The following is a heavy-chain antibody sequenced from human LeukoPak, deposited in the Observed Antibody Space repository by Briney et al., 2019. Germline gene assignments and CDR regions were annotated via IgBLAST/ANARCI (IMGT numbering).Heavy chain of an antibody. J-gene: IGHJ3*02. D-gene: IGHD5-12*01. CDR2: MNPNSGNT. Sequence: ASVKVSCKASGYTFTSYDINWVRQATGQGLEWMGWMNPNSGNTGYAQKFQGRVTITTDESTSTAYMELSSLRSEDTAVYYCARDRDSGYDWDAFDIWGQGTMVTVSP. CDR1: GYTFTSYD. CDR3: ARDRDSGYDWDAFDI. V-gene: IGHV1-8*03.